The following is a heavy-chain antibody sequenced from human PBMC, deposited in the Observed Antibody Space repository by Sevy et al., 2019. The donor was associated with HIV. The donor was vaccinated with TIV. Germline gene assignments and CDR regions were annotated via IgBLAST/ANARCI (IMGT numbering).Heavy chain of an antibody. J-gene: IGHJ3*02. CDR2: INHSGST. Sequence: SETLSLTCAVYGGSFSGYYWSWIRQPPGKGLEWIGEINHSGSTNYNPSLKSRVTISVDTSENQFSLKLSSVTAADTAVYYCARHCGSTSCSHAFDIWGQGTMVTVSS. D-gene: IGHD2-2*01. V-gene: IGHV4-34*01. CDR3: ARHCGSTSCSHAFDI. CDR1: GGSFSGYY.